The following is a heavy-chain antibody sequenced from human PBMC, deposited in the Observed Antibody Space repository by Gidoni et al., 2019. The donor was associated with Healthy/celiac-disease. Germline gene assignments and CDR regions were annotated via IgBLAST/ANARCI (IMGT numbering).Heavy chain of an antibody. Sequence: EVQLVESGGGLVQPGGSLRLSCAASGFTFSSSWMSWVRQAPGKGLEWVANRKQDGSEKYYVDSVKGRFTISRDNAKNSLYLQMNSLRAEDTAVYYCARVVRGIAWEVGYFDLWGRGTLVTVSS. V-gene: IGHV3-7*01. CDR1: GFTFSSSW. CDR2: RKQDGSEK. CDR3: ARVVRGIAWEVGYFDL. J-gene: IGHJ2*01. D-gene: IGHD1-26*01.